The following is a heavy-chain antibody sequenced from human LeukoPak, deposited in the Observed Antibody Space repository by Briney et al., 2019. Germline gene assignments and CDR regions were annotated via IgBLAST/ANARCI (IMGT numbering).Heavy chain of an antibody. Sequence: PSETLSLTCTVSGGSISGYYWSWIRQPPGKGLEWIGYIAYSGSTNYNPSLKSRVTVSLDKSKNQLSLNLTSVTAADTAVYYCSRENGAFSPFGYWGQGTLVTVLS. J-gene: IGHJ4*02. CDR1: GGSISGYY. CDR3: SRENGAFSPFGY. V-gene: IGHV4-59*12. D-gene: IGHD2-8*01. CDR2: IAYSGST.